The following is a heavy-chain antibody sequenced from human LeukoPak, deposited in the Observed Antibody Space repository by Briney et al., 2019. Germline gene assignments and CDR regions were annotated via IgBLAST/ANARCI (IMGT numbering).Heavy chain of an antibody. CDR3: AKDYDFRSGHPPLSN. V-gene: IGHV1-8*01. J-gene: IGHJ1*01. D-gene: IGHD3-3*01. Sequence: ASVKVSCKASGYTFTSYDINWVRQATGQGLEWMGWMNPNSGNTGYAQKFQGRVTMTRNTSISTAYMELSSLRSEDTAVYYCAKDYDFRSGHPPLSNWGQGTLVTVSS. CDR2: MNPNSGNT. CDR1: GYTFTSYD.